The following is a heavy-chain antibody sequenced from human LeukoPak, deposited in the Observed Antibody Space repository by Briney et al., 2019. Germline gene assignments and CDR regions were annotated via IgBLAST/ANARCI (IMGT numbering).Heavy chain of an antibody. Sequence: ASVKVSCKASGYTFTVYYMHWVRQAPGQGLEWMGWINPNSGGTNYAQKFQGRVTMTRDTSISTAYMELSRLRSDDTAVYYCARVPVDTRTHYYDSSGYFDYWGQGTLVTVSS. J-gene: IGHJ4*02. V-gene: IGHV1-2*02. CDR3: ARVPVDTRTHYYDSSGYFDY. D-gene: IGHD3-22*01. CDR1: GYTFTVYY. CDR2: INPNSGGT.